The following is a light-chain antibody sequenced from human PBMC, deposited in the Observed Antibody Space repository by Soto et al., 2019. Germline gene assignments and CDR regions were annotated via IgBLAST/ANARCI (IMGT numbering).Light chain of an antibody. CDR1: QTMSST. J-gene: IGKJ4*01. V-gene: IGKV3-15*01. CDR2: GAS. CDR3: QQYHDWPPRLT. Sequence: EVVLTQSPATLSVSPGERASLFCRSSQTMSSTLAWYQQKPGQAPRLLIYGASIRATGITARFSGSESGTEFTLTICSLQSEDCAVYYCQQYHDWPPRLTFGGGTKVEI.